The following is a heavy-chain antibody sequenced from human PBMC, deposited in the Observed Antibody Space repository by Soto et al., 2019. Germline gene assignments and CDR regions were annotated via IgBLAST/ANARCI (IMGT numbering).Heavy chain of an antibody. Sequence: SETLSLTCAVYGGSFSGYYWSWIRQPPGKGLEWIGEINHSGSTNYNPSLKSRVTISVDTSKNQFSLKLSSVTAADTAVYYCARGRGDRGCTDGVCYKPNYYYYYYNGRLGPRDHGHRLL. V-gene: IGHV4-34*01. CDR2: INHSGST. CDR3: ARGRGDRGCTDGVCYKPNYYYYYYNGR. J-gene: IGHJ6*03. CDR1: GGSFSGYY. D-gene: IGHD2-8*01.